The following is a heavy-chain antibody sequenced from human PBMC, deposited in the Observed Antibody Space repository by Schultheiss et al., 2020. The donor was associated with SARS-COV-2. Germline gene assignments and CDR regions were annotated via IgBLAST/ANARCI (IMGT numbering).Heavy chain of an antibody. Sequence: SETLSLTCTVSGGSVSSGSYYWSWIRQPPGKGLEWIGYIYYDGRTNYNPSLKSRVTISLDTSKNQFSLKLSSVTAADTAVYYCARTPATTAKSMDHWGQGTLVTVSS. CDR1: GGSVSSGSYY. D-gene: IGHD4-17*01. V-gene: IGHV4-61*01. CDR3: ARTPATTAKSMDH. CDR2: IYYDGRT. J-gene: IGHJ4*02.